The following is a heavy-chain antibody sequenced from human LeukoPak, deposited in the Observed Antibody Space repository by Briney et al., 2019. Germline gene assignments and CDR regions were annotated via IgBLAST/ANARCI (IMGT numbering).Heavy chain of an antibody. CDR3: AKYSSTLFDY. V-gene: IGHV3-23*01. CDR1: GFTFFNYA. D-gene: IGHD4-11*01. CDR2: ISGSGGNT. Sequence: GGSLRLSCAASGFTFFNYAMSWVRQSPGKGLEWVSIISGSGGNTNYADSVKGRFTISRDNSKNTLYLQMNSLRAEDTAVYYCAKYSSTLFDYWGQGTLVTVSS. J-gene: IGHJ4*02.